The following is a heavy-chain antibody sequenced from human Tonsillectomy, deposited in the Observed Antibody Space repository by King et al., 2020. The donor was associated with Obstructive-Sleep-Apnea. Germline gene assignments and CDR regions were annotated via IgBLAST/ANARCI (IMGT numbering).Heavy chain of an antibody. V-gene: IGHV1-69*05. D-gene: IGHD4-17*01. J-gene: IGHJ6*02. Sequence: QLVQSGAEVKKPGSAVKVSCKASGGSLSNYAVSWVRQAPGQGLEWLGGIIPLFGIANYAQSFQDRVTITSDESTSTAYLELISLGSGGTAIYYCARAGTVTHNHHFGMDVWGQGTTVTVS. CDR1: GGSLSNYA. CDR2: IIPLFGIA. CDR3: ARAGTVTHNHHFGMDV.